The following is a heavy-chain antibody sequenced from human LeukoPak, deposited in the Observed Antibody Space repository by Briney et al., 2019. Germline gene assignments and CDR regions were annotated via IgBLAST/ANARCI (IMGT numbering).Heavy chain of an antibody. J-gene: IGHJ4*02. D-gene: IGHD3-10*01. CDR2: MFPGDSDP. CDR1: GYSFANYW. V-gene: IGHV5-51*01. Sequence: XKGTGYSFANYWSXGVRQLPGKXXEWMGIMFPGDSDPRYGPSFEGQVTISVDSSVSAAYLQWNSLKASDTAIYYCARHVRAGGSGAQFDYWGQGTVVTVSS. CDR3: ARHVRAGGSGAQFDY.